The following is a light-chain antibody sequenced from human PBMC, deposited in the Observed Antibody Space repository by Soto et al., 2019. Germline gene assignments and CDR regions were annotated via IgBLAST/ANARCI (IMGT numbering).Light chain of an antibody. Sequence: DIQMTQSPSSLSASVGDRVTINCRASQGISHYLAWYQQKPWKVPKLLIYAESTLQSGVPSRFSGSGSGTDFTLTISSRQPEDVANYYCQKYNRAPFTFGPGTKVDIK. CDR2: AES. CDR3: QKYNRAPFT. CDR1: QGISHY. J-gene: IGKJ3*01. V-gene: IGKV1-27*01.